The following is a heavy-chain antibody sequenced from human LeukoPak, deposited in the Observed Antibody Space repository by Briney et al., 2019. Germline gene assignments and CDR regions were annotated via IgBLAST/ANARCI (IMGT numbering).Heavy chain of an antibody. CDR1: GFTFSSYG. Sequence: PGGSLRLSCAASGFTFSSYGMHWVRQAPGKGLEWVAFIRYDGSNKYYADSVKGRFTISRDNSKNTLYLQMNSLRAEDTAVYYCAKRRSAVVTAIIDYWGQGTLVTVSS. CDR2: IRYDGSNK. CDR3: AKRRSAVVTAIIDY. D-gene: IGHD2-21*02. V-gene: IGHV3-30*02. J-gene: IGHJ4*02.